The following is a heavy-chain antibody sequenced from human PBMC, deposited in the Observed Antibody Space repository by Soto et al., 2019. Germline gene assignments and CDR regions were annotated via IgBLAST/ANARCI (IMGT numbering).Heavy chain of an antibody. J-gene: IGHJ4*02. CDR1: CTSVSNYY. Sequence: PSETLSLTCSVSCTSVSNYYWSWIRQPAGKGLEHIGRIYTSGSTSYNPSLKSRVTMSMDTSQTQIYLNLTSVTAADTAVYYCARGGIQLSYAFDYWGQGILVTVSS. D-gene: IGHD5-18*01. CDR3: ARGGIQLSYAFDY. V-gene: IGHV4-4*07. CDR2: IYTSGST.